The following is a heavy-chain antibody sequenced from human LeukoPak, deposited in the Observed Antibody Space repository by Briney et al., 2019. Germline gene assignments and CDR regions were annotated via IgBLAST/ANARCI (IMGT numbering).Heavy chain of an antibody. CDR3: ARGPGYDLWGDYSTDA. J-gene: IGHJ6*01. D-gene: IGHD3-3*01. Sequence: ASVKSSCKASGGTFSSYAISGGRQAPGQGHEWMGSIIPIFGTENSPQHFQGSITITADKSTRTAYMELRSLRSEDSAVYYCARGPGYDLWGDYSTDAWGQRATWTVSS. CDR1: GGTFSSYA. CDR2: IIPIFGTE. V-gene: IGHV1-69*06.